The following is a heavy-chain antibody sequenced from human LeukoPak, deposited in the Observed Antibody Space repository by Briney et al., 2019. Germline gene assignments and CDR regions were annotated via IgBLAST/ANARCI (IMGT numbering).Heavy chain of an antibody. J-gene: IGHJ5*02. Sequence: GSLRLSCAASGFTFSSYAMHWIRQPPGKGLEWIGEINHSGSTNYNPSLKSRVTISVDTSKNQFSLKLSSVTAADTAVYYCASLKSWDIVVVPAAPDWFDPWGQGTLVTVSS. CDR3: ASLKSWDIVVVPAAPDWFDP. CDR1: GFTFSSYA. CDR2: INHSGST. D-gene: IGHD2-2*01. V-gene: IGHV4-34*01.